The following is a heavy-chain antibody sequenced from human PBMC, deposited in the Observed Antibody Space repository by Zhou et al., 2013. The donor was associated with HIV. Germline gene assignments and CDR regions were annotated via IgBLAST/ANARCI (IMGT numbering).Heavy chain of an antibody. D-gene: IGHD3-10*01. CDR2: IIPILGIA. Sequence: QVQLVQSGAEVKKPGSSVKVSCKASGGTFSSYAISWVRQAPGQGLEWMGRIIPILGIANYAQKFQGRVTITADKSTSTAYMELSSLRSEDTAVYYCARERDGSELLGYWGQGNPGSPSPQ. CDR3: ARERDGSELLGY. V-gene: IGHV1-69*04. J-gene: IGHJ4*02. CDR1: GGTFSSYA.